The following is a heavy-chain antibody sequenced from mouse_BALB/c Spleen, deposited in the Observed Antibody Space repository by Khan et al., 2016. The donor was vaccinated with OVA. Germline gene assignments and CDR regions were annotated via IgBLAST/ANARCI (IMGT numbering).Heavy chain of an antibody. Sequence: VQLQQSGPELVKPGASVKISCKASGYSFTGYFMNWVMQSHGKSLEWIGRINPHIGETFYNQKFKGKATLTVDESSSTVYMELRSLASEDSAVYYCARKNGIDFDYWGQGTTLTVSS. CDR3: ARKNGIDFDY. CDR2: INPHIGET. V-gene: IGHV1-20*02. D-gene: IGHD1-1*01. J-gene: IGHJ2*01. CDR1: GYSFTGYF.